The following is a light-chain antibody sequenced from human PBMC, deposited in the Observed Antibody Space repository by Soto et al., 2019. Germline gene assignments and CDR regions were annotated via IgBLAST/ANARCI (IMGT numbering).Light chain of an antibody. J-gene: IGKJ1*01. CDR2: DTS. CDR3: QQYGSSPRT. V-gene: IGKV3-20*01. Sequence: EIGLTQSPGTLFLSPGERATLSCRASQSVNSGYLAWYQHTPGQAPRLLIYDTSTRATGIPDRFSGSGSGTDFTLTISRLEPEDFAVYYCQQYGSSPRTFGQGTRWISN. CDR1: QSVNSGY.